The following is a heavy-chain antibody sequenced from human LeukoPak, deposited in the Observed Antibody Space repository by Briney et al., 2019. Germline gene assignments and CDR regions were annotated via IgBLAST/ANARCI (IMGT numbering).Heavy chain of an antibody. CDR1: GFTVSSNY. Sequence: GGSLRLSCAASGFTVSSNYMSWVRQAPGKGLEWVSVIYSGGSTYYADSVKGRFTISRDNSKNTLYLQMNSLRAEDTAVYYCARETRQLWSNNWFDPWGQGTLVTASS. D-gene: IGHD5-18*01. CDR2: IYSGGST. J-gene: IGHJ5*02. CDR3: ARETRQLWSNNWFDP. V-gene: IGHV3-66*02.